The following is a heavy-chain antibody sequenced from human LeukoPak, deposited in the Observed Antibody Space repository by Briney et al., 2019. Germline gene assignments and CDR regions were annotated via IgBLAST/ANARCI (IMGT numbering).Heavy chain of an antibody. CDR2: IIPILGIA. CDR1: GGTFSSYA. D-gene: IGHD3-3*01. CDR3: ARVDYDFWSGYYAPHGWFDP. V-gene: IGHV1-69*04. Sequence: GASVKVSCKASGGTFSSYAISWVRQAPGQGLEWMGRIIPILGIANYAQKFQGRVTITTDESTSTAYMELSSLRSEDTAVYYCARVDYDFWSGYYAPHGWFDPWGQGTLVTVSS. J-gene: IGHJ5*02.